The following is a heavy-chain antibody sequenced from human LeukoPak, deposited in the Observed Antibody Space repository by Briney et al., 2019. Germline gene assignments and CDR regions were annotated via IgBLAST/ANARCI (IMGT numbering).Heavy chain of an antibody. CDR3: ASRQDYYDSSGYYSPLFDY. CDR2: IIPIFGTA. Sequence: SVKVSCKASGYTFTGYYMHWVRQAPGQGLEWMGGIIPIFGTANYAQKFQGRVTITADESTSTAYMELSNLRSEDTAVYYCASRQDYYDSSGYYSPLFDYWGQGTLVTVSS. V-gene: IGHV1-69*13. CDR1: GYTFTGYY. J-gene: IGHJ4*02. D-gene: IGHD3-22*01.